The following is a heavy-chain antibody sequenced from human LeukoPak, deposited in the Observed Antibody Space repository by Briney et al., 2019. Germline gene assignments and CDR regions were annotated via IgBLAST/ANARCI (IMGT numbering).Heavy chain of an antibody. CDR3: ARGSRYYYDSSGYPNYFDY. Sequence: NASETLSLTCTVSGGSISSYYWSWIRQPPGKGLEWIGYIYYSGGTNYNPSLKSRVTISVDTSKNPFSLKLSSVTAADTAVYYCARGSRYYYDSSGYPNYFDYWGQGTLVTVSS. CDR1: GGSISSYY. CDR2: IYYSGGT. V-gene: IGHV4-59*01. D-gene: IGHD3-22*01. J-gene: IGHJ4*02.